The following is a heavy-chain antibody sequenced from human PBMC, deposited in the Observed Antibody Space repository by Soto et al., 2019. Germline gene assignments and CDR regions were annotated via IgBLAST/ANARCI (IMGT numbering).Heavy chain of an antibody. Sequence: QVQLVQSGAEVKKPGSSVKVSCKASGDTFTTNSLNWVRQAPGQGLEWMGGIIPVVGTTKYAQKYQDRVTITGVKSTNTAYMELSCLRSDDTAVYYCARGLLYATTYFDYWGQGTPVTVSS. V-gene: IGHV1-69*06. J-gene: IGHJ4*02. CDR2: IIPVVGTT. D-gene: IGHD2-8*01. CDR3: ARGLLYATTYFDY. CDR1: GDTFTTNS.